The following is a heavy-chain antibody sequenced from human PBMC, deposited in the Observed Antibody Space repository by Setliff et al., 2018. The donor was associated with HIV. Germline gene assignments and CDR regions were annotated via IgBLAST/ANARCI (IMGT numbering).Heavy chain of an antibody. Sequence: PGGSLRLSCAGSGFTFSNYFMNWVRQAPGKGLEWVAVISYDGNRRYYADSVKGRFTISRDNYKNTVFLQMNSPRVDDSALYYCTRPYYASWSYDYWGQGTLVTVSS. CDR1: GFTFSNYF. J-gene: IGHJ4*02. CDR3: TRPYYASWSYDY. V-gene: IGHV3-30*03. D-gene: IGHD2-2*01. CDR2: ISYDGNRR.